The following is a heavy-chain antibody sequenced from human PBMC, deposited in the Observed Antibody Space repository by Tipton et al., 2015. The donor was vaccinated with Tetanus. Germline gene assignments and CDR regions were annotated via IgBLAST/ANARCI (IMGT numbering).Heavy chain of an antibody. Sequence: LRLSCTVSGGSMNSYYWSWIRQPPGKGLEWIGFVSSSGNSNYSPSLTGRVSMSLDTSKQQFSLSLTSATAADTAVYYCARGWSECSSWSCSPFDSWGQGALVTVSS. CDR3: ARGWSECSSWSCSPFDS. V-gene: IGHV4-59*12. D-gene: IGHD2-2*01. J-gene: IGHJ4*02. CDR1: GGSMNSYY. CDR2: VSSSGNS.